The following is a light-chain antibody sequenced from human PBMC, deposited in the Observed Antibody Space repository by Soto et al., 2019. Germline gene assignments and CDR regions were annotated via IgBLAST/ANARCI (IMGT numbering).Light chain of an antibody. Sequence: DIQMTQSPSSLSASVGDRVTITCQASQDISNYLNWYPQKPGKAPKLLIYDASNLETGVPSRFRGRGSGTDFTFTISSLQAEDIATYYCQQYDNLLYTFGQGTKREIK. CDR3: QQYDNLLYT. J-gene: IGKJ2*01. V-gene: IGKV1-33*01. CDR1: QDISNY. CDR2: DAS.